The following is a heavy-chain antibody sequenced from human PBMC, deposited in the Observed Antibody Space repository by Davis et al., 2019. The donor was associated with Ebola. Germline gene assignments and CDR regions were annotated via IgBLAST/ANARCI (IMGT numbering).Heavy chain of an antibody. D-gene: IGHD1-26*01. V-gene: IGHV1-2*02. Sequence: ASVKVSCKASGYTFTGYYMHWVRQAPGQGLEWMGWINPNSGGTDYAQKFQGRVTITRNTSISTAYMELSSLRSEDTAVYYCAGSFEWEPSIHIDYWGQGTLVTVSS. J-gene: IGHJ4*02. CDR1: GYTFTGYY. CDR3: AGSFEWEPSIHIDY. CDR2: INPNSGGT.